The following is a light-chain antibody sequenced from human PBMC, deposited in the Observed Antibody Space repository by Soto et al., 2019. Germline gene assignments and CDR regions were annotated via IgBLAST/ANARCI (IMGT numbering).Light chain of an antibody. CDR2: VKS. Sequence: EIVLTQSPGTLSLSPGERATLSCRASQSVSFSSLAWYQHKPGRAPRLLIYVKSSRATGIPDRFSGSGSGTDFTLIISKVEPEDFGVYFCQQYASSPLTFGGGTKVEIK. V-gene: IGKV3-20*01. CDR1: QSVSFSS. CDR3: QQYASSPLT. J-gene: IGKJ4*01.